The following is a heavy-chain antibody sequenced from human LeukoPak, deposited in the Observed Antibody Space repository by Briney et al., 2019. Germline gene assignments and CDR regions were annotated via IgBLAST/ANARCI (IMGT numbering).Heavy chain of an antibody. V-gene: IGHV4-38-2*02. CDR3: ARAYYYDRSGYHY. D-gene: IGHD3-22*01. CDR2: IYYSGST. CDR1: GFSINNGYY. J-gene: IGHJ4*02. Sequence: SETLSLTCTVSGFSINNGYYWGWIRQPPGKGLEWIGSIYYSGSTYYNPSPKSRVTIYVDTSKNQFSLKLSSVTAADTAVYYCARAYYYDRSGYHYWGQGTLVTVSS.